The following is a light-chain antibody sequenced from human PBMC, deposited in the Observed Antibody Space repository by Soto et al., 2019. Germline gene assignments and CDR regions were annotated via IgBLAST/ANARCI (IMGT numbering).Light chain of an antibody. CDR1: MRDVGAYNL. V-gene: IGLV2-14*01. CDR3: CSYVDTDTWV. CDR2: EVR. J-gene: IGLJ3*02. Sequence: QSALTQPASVSGSPGQSITISCAGTMRDVGAYNLVSWYQQHPGRAPQLIIYEVRNRPSGISFRFSGSKSGNTASLTISGLQAEDEADYYCCSYVDTDTWVFGGGTKLTVL.